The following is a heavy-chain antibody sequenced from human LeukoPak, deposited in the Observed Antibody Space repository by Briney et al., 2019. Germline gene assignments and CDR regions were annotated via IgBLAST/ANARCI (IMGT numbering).Heavy chain of an antibody. CDR2: ISYDGSNK. CDR1: GFTFSSYA. V-gene: IGHV3-30*04. CDR3: ARDSSPYYYGSGSHDY. D-gene: IGHD3-10*01. Sequence: GGSLRLSCAASGFTFSSYAMHWVRQAPGKGLEWVAVISYDGSNKYYADSVEGRFTISRDNSKNTLYLQMNSLRAEDTAVYYCARDSSPYYYGSGSHDYWGQGTLVTVSS. J-gene: IGHJ4*02.